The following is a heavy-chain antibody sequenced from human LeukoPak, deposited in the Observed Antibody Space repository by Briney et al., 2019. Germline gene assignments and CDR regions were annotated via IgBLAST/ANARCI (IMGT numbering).Heavy chain of an antibody. J-gene: IGHJ4*02. D-gene: IGHD1-26*01. CDR2: INPNSGGT. Sequence: EASVKVSCKASGYTFTGYYMHWVRQAPGQGLEWMGWINPNSGGTNYAQKFQGRVTMTRDTSISTAYMELSRLRSDDTAVYYCARAYSGSYSYFDYWGQGTLVTVSS. CDR3: ARAYSGSYSYFDY. V-gene: IGHV1-2*02. CDR1: GYTFTGYY.